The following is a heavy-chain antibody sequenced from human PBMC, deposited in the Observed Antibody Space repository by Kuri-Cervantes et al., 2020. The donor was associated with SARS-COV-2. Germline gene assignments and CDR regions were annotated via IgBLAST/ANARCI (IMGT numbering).Heavy chain of an antibody. CDR3: ARADPVTHLFDY. CDR1: GYSISSGYY. V-gene: IGHV4-38-2*02. CDR2: IYHSGST. Sequence: GSLRLSCTVSGYSISSGYYWGWIRQPPGKGLEWIGSIYHSGSTYYNPSLKSRVTISVDTSKNQFSLKLSSVTAADTAVYYCARADPVTHLFDYWGQGTLVTVSS. D-gene: IGHD4-17*01. J-gene: IGHJ4*02.